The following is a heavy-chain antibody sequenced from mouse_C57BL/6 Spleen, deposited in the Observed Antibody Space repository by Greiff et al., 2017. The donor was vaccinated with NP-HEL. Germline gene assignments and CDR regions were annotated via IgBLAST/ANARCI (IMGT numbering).Heavy chain of an antibody. CDR3: ARRNFFDY. CDR2: ISSGSSTI. J-gene: IGHJ2*01. V-gene: IGHV5-17*01. CDR1: GFTFSDYG. Sequence: EVHLVESGGGLVKPGGSLKLSCAASGFTFSDYGMHWVRQAPEKGLEWVAYISSGSSTIYYADTVKGRFTISRDNAKNTPFLQMTSLRSEDTAMYYCARRNFFDYWGQGTTLTVSS.